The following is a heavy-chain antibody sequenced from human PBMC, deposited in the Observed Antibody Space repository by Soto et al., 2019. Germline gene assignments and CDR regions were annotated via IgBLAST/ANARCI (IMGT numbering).Heavy chain of an antibody. CDR3: ATSYCSSSSCYVFLDY. J-gene: IGHJ4*02. D-gene: IGHD2-2*01. V-gene: IGHV4-34*01. Sequence: PSATLSLTCAVCGESFSGYYWSWIRQPPGKGLEWIGEINHSGSTNYNPSLKSRVTISVDTSKNQFSLKLSSVTAADTAVYYCATSYCSSSSCYVFLDYWGQGTLVTVSS. CDR1: GESFSGYY. CDR2: INHSGST.